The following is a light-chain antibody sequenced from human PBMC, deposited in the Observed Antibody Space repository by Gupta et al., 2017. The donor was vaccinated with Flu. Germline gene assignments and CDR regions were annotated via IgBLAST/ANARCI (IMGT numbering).Light chain of an antibody. CDR1: QNIDTH. CDR2: AAS. J-gene: IGKJ1*01. CDR3: QQTYVYPRS. Sequence: DLQNTQSPSFLSASPGDRVTITCRASQNIDTHLNWYRQKPGKAPELLIYAASTLQSGIPSRFSGGGSGTDFTLTIINLQPEDSATYFCQQTYVYPRSFGQGTTMEIK. V-gene: IGKV1-39*01.